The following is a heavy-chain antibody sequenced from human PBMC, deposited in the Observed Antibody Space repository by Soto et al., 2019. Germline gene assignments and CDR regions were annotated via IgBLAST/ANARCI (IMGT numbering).Heavy chain of an antibody. CDR2: IYPDDSDT. D-gene: IGHD5-12*01. Sequence: EVQLVQSGAEVKKPGESLKISCKGSGYSFSTYWIGWVRQMPGKGLEWMGIIYPDDSDTRYSPSFQGQVTNSADKSIRPAYLHWSSLKASDTAKYHCAGGQRGYSLYFDYWGQGTLVTVSS. CDR3: AGGQRGYSLYFDY. CDR1: GYSFSTYW. J-gene: IGHJ4*02. V-gene: IGHV5-51*01.